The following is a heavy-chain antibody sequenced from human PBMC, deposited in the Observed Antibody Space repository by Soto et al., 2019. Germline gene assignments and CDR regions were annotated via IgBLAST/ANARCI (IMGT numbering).Heavy chain of an antibody. CDR2: IWYDGSNK. Sequence: QVQLVESGGGVVQPGRSLRLSCAASGFTFSSYGMHWVRQAPGKGLEWVAVIWYDGSNKYYADSVKGRFTISRDNSKNTLYLQMNRLRAEDTAVYYCAREGFLEWLAYMDVWGKGTTVTVSS. CDR1: GFTFSSYG. V-gene: IGHV3-33*01. CDR3: AREGFLEWLAYMDV. D-gene: IGHD3-3*01. J-gene: IGHJ6*03.